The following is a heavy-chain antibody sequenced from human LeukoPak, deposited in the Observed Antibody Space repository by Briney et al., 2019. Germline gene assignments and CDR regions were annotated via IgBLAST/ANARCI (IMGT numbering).Heavy chain of an antibody. V-gene: IGHV3-20*04. J-gene: IGHJ3*01. Sequence: GGSLRLSCAASGFTFDDFAMSWVRQAPGKGLEWVSGINWNGGGTAYAGSLKGRFTISRDNAKNSLYLQMNSLRAEDTAMYFCARRMPGDAFDVWGQGTMVTVSS. CDR3: ARRMPGDAFDV. CDR1: GFTFDDFA. D-gene: IGHD2-2*01. CDR2: INWNGGGT.